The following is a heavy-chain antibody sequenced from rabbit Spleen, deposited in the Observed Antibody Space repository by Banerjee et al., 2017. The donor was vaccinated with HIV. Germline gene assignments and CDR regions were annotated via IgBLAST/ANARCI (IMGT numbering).Heavy chain of an antibody. V-gene: IGHV1S45*01. Sequence: QEQLEESGGGLVKPEGSLILACKASGFSFSDRDVMCWVRQAPAKGLEWIGCINTATGKDVYANWAKGRFTISRTSSTTVTLRMTSLTAADRAAYFCARDLVGVIGWNFYLWGPGTLVTVS. J-gene: IGHJ4*01. D-gene: IGHD1-1*01. CDR2: INTATGKD. CDR1: GFSFSDRDV. CDR3: ARDLVGVIGWNFYL.